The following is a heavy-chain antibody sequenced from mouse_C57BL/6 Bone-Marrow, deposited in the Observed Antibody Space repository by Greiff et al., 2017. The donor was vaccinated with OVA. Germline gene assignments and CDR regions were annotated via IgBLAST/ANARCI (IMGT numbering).Heavy chain of an antibody. D-gene: IGHD1-3*01. CDR1: GYTFTSYW. CDR2: IYPSDSET. V-gene: IGHV1-61*01. J-gene: IGHJ4*01. CDR3: ARLSKEGLDY. Sequence: QVQLQQPGAELVRPGSSVKLSCKASGYTFTSYWMDWVKQRPGQGLEWIGNIYPSDSETHYNQKFKDKATLTVDKSSSTAYMQLSSLTSEDSAVYYCARLSKEGLDYGGQGTSVTVSS.